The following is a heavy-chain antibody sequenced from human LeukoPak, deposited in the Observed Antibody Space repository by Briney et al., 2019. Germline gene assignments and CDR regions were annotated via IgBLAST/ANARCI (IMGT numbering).Heavy chain of an antibody. D-gene: IGHD1-14*01. CDR1: GFTFGGYG. CDR3: TRYNNDHFDY. CDR2: IAYDGSRA. V-gene: IGHV3-33*01. Sequence: TSGSLRLSCAGSGFTFGGYGMRWFRQTPGKGLEWVAVIAYDGSRAFYADSVKGRFTISRDNSKNTMSVQMDDLRAEDTAVYYCTRYNNDHFDYWGKGTLVTVSS. J-gene: IGHJ4*02.